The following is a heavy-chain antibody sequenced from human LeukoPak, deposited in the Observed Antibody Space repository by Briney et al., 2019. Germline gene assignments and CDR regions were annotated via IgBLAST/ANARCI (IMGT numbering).Heavy chain of an antibody. CDR3: ARGPSGYSYGYTDY. CDR1: GGTFSSYA. D-gene: IGHD5-18*01. V-gene: IGHV1-69*05. J-gene: IGHJ4*02. Sequence: SVKVSCKASGGTFSSYAISWVRQAPGQGLEWMGRIIPIFGTANYAQKFQGRVTITTDESTSTAYMELSSLRSEDTAVYYCARGPSGYSYGYTDYWGQGTLVTVSS. CDR2: IIPIFGTA.